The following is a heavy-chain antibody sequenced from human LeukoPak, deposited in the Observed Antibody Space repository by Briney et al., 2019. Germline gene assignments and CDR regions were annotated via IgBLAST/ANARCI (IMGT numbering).Heavy chain of an antibody. V-gene: IGHV3-53*01. Sequence: GGSLRLSCAASGFTFSSYSMNWVRQAPGKGLEWVSVIYSGGSTYYADSVKGRFSISRDNSKNTVYLQMNSLRAEDTAVYYCAKIGGSMVFDYWGQGTLVTVSS. CDR2: IYSGGST. CDR3: AKIGGSMVFDY. J-gene: IGHJ4*02. D-gene: IGHD3-10*01. CDR1: GFTFSSYS.